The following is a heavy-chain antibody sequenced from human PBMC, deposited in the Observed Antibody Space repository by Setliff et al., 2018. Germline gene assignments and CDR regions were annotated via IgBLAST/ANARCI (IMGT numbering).Heavy chain of an antibody. CDR1: GFSFSNCW. D-gene: IGHD3-10*01. J-gene: IGHJ4*02. Sequence: GGSLRLSCTASGFSFSNCWVSWVRQTPGKGLEWLASINPHASEKYYVDSVKGRFTISRDNAKNSLSLQMNSVRTEDTAVYYCFGAGTCSYWGQGTLVTVSS. V-gene: IGHV3-7*01. CDR2: INPHASEK. CDR3: FGAGTCSY.